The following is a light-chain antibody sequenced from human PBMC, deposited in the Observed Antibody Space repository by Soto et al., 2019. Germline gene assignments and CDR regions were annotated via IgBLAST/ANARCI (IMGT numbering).Light chain of an antibody. J-gene: IGKJ4*01. CDR3: QQRSNWLLTLT. V-gene: IGKV3-11*01. CDR2: DAS. CDR1: QSVSSY. Sequence: EIVLTQSPATLSLSPGERATLSCRASQSVSSYLAWYQQKPGQAPRLLIYDASNRATGIPARFSGSGSGTDFTRTISSLEPEDFAVSYCQQRSNWLLTLTFGRGTKVEIK.